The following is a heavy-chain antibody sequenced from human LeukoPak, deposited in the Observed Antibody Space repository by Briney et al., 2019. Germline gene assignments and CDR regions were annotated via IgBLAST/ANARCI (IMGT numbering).Heavy chain of an antibody. Sequence: PSETLPPTCTVSGGSLSSYYWSWIRQPAGKGLEWIGRIYTSGSTNYNPSLKSRVTMSVDTSKNQFSLKLSSVTAADTAVYYCARDYPLYRYSSGPSHAFDIWGQGTMVTVSS. V-gene: IGHV4-4*07. CDR2: IYTSGST. D-gene: IGHD6-19*01. J-gene: IGHJ3*02. CDR1: GGSLSSYY. CDR3: ARDYPLYRYSSGPSHAFDI.